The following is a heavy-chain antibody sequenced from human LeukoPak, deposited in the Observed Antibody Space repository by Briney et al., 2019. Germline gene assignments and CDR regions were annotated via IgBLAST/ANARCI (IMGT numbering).Heavy chain of an antibody. D-gene: IGHD3-22*01. CDR2: IYSAGSV. CDR3: ARVLITRFYYDTSGPLTL. CDR1: GFTVSSHY. Sequence: GGSLRLSCAASGFTVSSHYMSWVRQAPGKGLEWVSLIYSAGSVYYADSVKDRFSISGDDSKNTLDLQMNTLGAEDTAVYYCARVLITRFYYDTSGPLTLWGQGTLVTVSS. J-gene: IGHJ4*02. V-gene: IGHV3-66*01.